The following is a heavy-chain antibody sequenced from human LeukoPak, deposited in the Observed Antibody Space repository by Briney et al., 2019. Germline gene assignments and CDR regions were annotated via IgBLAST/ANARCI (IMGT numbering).Heavy chain of an antibody. CDR2: INPNSGVT. V-gene: IGHV1-2*06. CDR1: GYTFTGYH. CDR3: ATAFNSGYDFFSIARDWFDP. J-gene: IGHJ5*02. D-gene: IGHD5-12*01. Sequence: ASVKVSCKASGYTFTGYHVHWVRQAPGQGLEWVGRINPNSGVTNYAQKFQGRVTMTEDTSTDTAYMELSSLRSEDTAVYYCATAFNSGYDFFSIARDWFDPWGQGTLVTVSS.